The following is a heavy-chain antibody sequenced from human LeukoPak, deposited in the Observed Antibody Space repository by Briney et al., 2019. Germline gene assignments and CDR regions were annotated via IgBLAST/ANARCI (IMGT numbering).Heavy chain of an antibody. CDR3: ARVGVGARRDYDY. J-gene: IGHJ4*02. CDR2: INHSGST. V-gene: IGHV4-34*01. CDR1: GGSFSGYY. D-gene: IGHD1-26*01. Sequence: SETLSLTCAVYGGSFSGYYWSWIRQPPGKGLEWIGEINHSGSTNYNPSLKSRVTISVDTSKHQFSLKLSSVTAADTAVYYCARVGVGARRDYDYWGQGTLVTVSS.